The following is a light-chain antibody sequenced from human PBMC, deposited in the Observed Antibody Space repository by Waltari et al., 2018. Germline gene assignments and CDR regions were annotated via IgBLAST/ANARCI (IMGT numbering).Light chain of an antibody. CDR3: CSYAGSTTLI. V-gene: IGLV2-23*02. Sequence: QSALTQPASVSGSPGQSITISCTGTSSDVGDYNSVSWYQQHPGKVPKLMSYDVSKRPSGVADRFSGSKSDNTASLTISGLQAEDEADYYCCSYAGSTTLIFGGGTKLTVL. CDR2: DVS. CDR1: SSDVGDYNS. J-gene: IGLJ2*01.